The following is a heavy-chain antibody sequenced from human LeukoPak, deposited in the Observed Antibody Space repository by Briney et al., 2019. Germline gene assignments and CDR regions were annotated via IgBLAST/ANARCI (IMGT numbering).Heavy chain of an antibody. Sequence: GGSLRLSCAASGFTFDDYAMHWVRQAPGKGLEWVSVISWDGANTYYADSVKGRFTISRDNSKNSLYLQMNSLRAEDTALYYCAKSGDISGWYFDYWGQGTLVTVSS. V-gene: IGHV3-43D*03. J-gene: IGHJ4*02. CDR1: GFTFDDYA. D-gene: IGHD6-19*01. CDR2: ISWDGANT. CDR3: AKSGDISGWYFDY.